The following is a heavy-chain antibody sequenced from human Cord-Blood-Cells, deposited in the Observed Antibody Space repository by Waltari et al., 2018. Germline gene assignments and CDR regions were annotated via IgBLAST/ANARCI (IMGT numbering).Heavy chain of an antibody. D-gene: IGHD2-21*01. V-gene: IGHV1-69*01. Sequence: QVQLVQSGAEVKKPGSSVKVSCKASGGTFSSYAISWVRQAPGQGLEWMGGIIPIFGTANYAQKFQGRVTITADESTSTAYMELSSLRSEDTAVYYCARLYCGGDCYSGKAYYYFDYWGQGTLVTVSS. CDR2: IIPIFGTA. CDR3: ARLYCGGDCYSGKAYYYFDY. CDR1: GGTFSSYA. J-gene: IGHJ4*02.